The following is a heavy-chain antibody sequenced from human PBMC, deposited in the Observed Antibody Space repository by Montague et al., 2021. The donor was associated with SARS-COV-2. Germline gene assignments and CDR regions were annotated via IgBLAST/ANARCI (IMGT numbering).Heavy chain of an antibody. J-gene: IGHJ3*02. D-gene: IGHD1-26*01. CDR2: IYSGGNST. CDR3: AKSAWGVTDAFDI. Sequence: YLSLSFSASEFTFSSYAMSWVRQAPGKGLEWVSAIYSGGNSTFYADSVKGRFTISRDNSKNTLYLQMNSLRAEDTAVYYCAKSAWGVTDAFDIWGQGTMVTVSS. V-gene: IGHV3-23*03. CDR1: EFTFSSYA.